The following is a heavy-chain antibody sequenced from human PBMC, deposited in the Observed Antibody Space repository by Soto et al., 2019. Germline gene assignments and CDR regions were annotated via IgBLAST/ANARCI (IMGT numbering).Heavy chain of an antibody. CDR1: GGSFSGYY. CDR2: INHSGST. J-gene: IGHJ4*02. Sequence: QVQLQQWGARLLKPSETLSLTCAVYGGSFSGYYWSWIRQPPGKGLEWIGEINHSGSTNYNPSLKRRVTIAVDTSKNQFSLKLSSVTAADTAVYYCASVWAGLRPYDYWGQGTLVTVSS. D-gene: IGHD3-16*01. V-gene: IGHV4-34*01. CDR3: ASVWAGLRPYDY.